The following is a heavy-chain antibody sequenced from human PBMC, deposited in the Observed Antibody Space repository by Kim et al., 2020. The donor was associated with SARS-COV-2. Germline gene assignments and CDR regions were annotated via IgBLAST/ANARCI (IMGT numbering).Heavy chain of an antibody. J-gene: IGHJ5*02. CDR3: TTDKDYDRFDP. V-gene: IGHV3-15*01. CDR2: T. Sequence: TDYAAPVKGRFTISRDDSKNTLYLQMNSLKTEDTAVYYCTTDKDYDRFDPWGQGTLVTVSS. D-gene: IGHD3-16*01.